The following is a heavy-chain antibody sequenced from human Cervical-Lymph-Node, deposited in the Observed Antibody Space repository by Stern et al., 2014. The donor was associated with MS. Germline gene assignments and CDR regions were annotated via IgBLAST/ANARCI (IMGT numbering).Heavy chain of an antibody. CDR2: ISGSGSTT. D-gene: IGHD2-2*01. J-gene: IGHJ6*02. CDR3: AKGTAARPYCAMDV. V-gene: IGHV3-23*04. CDR1: GFTFSNYA. Sequence: EVQLVESGGGLVQPGGSLRLSCAASGFTFSNYAMKWVRQAPGKGLEWVSTISGSGSTTYYADSVKGRFTISRDNSKNTLYLQMNSLRAEDTAVYYCAKGTAARPYCAMDVWGQGTTVTVSS.